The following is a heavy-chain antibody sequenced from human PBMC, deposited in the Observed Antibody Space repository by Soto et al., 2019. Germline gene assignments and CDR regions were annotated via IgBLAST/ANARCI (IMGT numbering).Heavy chain of an antibody. D-gene: IGHD3-10*01. CDR3: ARRFMSAGWLDP. V-gene: IGHV1-3*01. Sequence: QVQLVQSGAEVMRPGASVKVSCKASGYTFTSYAVHWVRQAPGQGLEWRGWINAANGNTEYFEMFRGRVPITRDISASTVHMELTRLTSEDTAVYYCARRFMSAGWLDPWGQGTLVTVSS. CDR1: GYTFTSYA. CDR2: INAANGNT. J-gene: IGHJ5*02.